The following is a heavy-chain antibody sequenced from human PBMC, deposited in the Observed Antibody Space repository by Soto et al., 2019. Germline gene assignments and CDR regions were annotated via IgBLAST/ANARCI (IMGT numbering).Heavy chain of an antibody. Sequence: SETLSLTCTVPGGSISSYYWSWIRQPPGKGLEWMGYIYYSGSTNYNPSLKSRVTISVDTSKNQFSLKLSSVTAADTAVYYCARDQRGVVHYYYGMDVWGQGTTVTVSS. V-gene: IGHV4-59*01. CDR2: IYYSGST. D-gene: IGHD3-10*01. CDR3: ARDQRGVVHYYYGMDV. CDR1: GGSISSYY. J-gene: IGHJ6*02.